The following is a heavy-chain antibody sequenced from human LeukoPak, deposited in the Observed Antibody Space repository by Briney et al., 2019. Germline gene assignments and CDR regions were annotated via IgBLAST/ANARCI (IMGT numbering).Heavy chain of an antibody. CDR1: GFTFSSYT. Sequence: GGSLRLSCVASGFTFSSYTMHWVRQTPGKGLEWVAVISDDGHGKVQYYADSVKGRFIISRDSSKNTLYLQMNSLRAEDTAVYYCAKQYSSDWNGLAEYFQHWGQGTLLTVSS. CDR2: ISDDGHGKVQ. J-gene: IGHJ1*01. D-gene: IGHD6-19*01. V-gene: IGHV3-30-3*02. CDR3: AKQYSSDWNGLAEYFQH.